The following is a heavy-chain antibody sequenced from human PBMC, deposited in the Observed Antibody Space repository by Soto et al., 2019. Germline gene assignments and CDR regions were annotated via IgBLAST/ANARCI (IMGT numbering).Heavy chain of an antibody. Sequence: GGSLRLSCAASGFTFSSYAMHWVRQAPGKGLEWVAVISYDGSNKYYADSVKGRFTISRDNSKNTLYLQMNSLRAEGTAVYYCAGSGSGWSGPFDYWGQGTLVTVSS. CDR1: GFTFSSYA. V-gene: IGHV3-30-3*01. J-gene: IGHJ4*02. D-gene: IGHD6-19*01. CDR2: ISYDGSNK. CDR3: AGSGSGWSGPFDY.